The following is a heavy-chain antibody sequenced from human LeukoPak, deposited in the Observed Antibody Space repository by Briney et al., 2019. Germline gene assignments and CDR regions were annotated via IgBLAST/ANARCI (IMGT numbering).Heavy chain of an antibody. CDR2: IGGSGGDT. J-gene: IGHJ4*02. CDR1: GITFSDYA. CDR3: ADWNYVHY. D-gene: IGHD1-7*01. Sequence: GGSLRLSCVASGITFSDYAMTWVRQAPGKGLEWVSSIGGSGGDTNYADSVKGRFTISRDNFKNTLYLQMNSLRVEGTALYYCADWNYVHYWGQGILVTVSS. V-gene: IGHV3-23*01.